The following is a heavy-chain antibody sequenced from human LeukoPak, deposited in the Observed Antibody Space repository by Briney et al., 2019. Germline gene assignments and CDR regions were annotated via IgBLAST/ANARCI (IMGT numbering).Heavy chain of an antibody. CDR2: INHSVST. CDR1: GASFSGFC. Sequence: SETLSLACAVDGASFSGFCWSWVRQPPGKGLEWLGVINHSVSTNYMPSLKSRATFSVDTSKNQFSLKLTSVTAADTAVYYWARHRRIAAAGIRGYDYWGQGTLVIVSS. J-gene: IGHJ4*02. V-gene: IGHV4-34*01. D-gene: IGHD6-13*01. CDR3: ARHRRIAAAGIRGYDY.